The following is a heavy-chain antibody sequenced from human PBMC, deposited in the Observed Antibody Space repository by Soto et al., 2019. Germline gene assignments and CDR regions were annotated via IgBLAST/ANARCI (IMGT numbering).Heavy chain of an antibody. CDR2: IQSGGTT. V-gene: IGHV3-66*01. D-gene: IGHD2-15*01. CDR3: ARDDILCSGGSCYGVPMAV. Sequence: EVQLVESGGGLVQPGGSLRLSCAASGFTVSSKYMSCVRQAPGKGLEWVSLIQSGGTTYYADSVKGRFTISRDSSKNMLHLQMDSLRAEDTAVYYCARDDILCSGGSCYGVPMAVWGKGTTVTVSS. CDR1: GFTVSSKY. J-gene: IGHJ6*03.